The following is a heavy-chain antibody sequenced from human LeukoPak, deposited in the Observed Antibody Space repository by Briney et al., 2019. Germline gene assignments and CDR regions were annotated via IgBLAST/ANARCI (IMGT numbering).Heavy chain of an antibody. CDR3: ARDGYGDYVYYYYYMGV. CDR2: ISYDGSNK. J-gene: IGHJ6*03. CDR1: GFTISSYA. D-gene: IGHD4-17*01. V-gene: IGHV3-30*04. Sequence: PGGSLRLSCAASGFTISSYAMHWVRQAPGKGLEWVTIISYDGSNKYYADSVKGRFTISRDNSKNTLYLQMNSLRAEDTAVYYCARDGYGDYVYYYYYMGVWGKGTTVTVSS.